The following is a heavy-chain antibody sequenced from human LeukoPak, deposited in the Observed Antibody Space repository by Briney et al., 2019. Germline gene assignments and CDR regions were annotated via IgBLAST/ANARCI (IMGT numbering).Heavy chain of an antibody. J-gene: IGHJ4*02. V-gene: IGHV4-34*08. Sequence: GSLRLSCAASGFIFSSAWMTWIRQPPGKGLEWIGEINHSGSTNYNPSLKSRVTISVDTSKNQFSLKLSSVTAADTAVYYCAXXVAGWLRSCIDYWGQGTLVTVSS. CDR3: AXXVAGWLRSCIDY. CDR1: GFIFSSAW. D-gene: IGHD5-12*01. CDR2: INHSGST.